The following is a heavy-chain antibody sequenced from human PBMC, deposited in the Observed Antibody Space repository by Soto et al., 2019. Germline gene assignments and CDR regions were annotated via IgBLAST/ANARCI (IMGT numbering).Heavy chain of an antibody. D-gene: IGHD6-19*01. V-gene: IGHV3-30*18. CDR2: ISYDGSNK. J-gene: IGHJ6*02. CDR3: AKAGGDSSGSYYYGMDV. Sequence: PGGSLRLSCAASGFTFSSYGMHWVRQAPGKGLEWVAVISYDGSNKYYADSVKGRFTISRDNSKNTLYLQMNSLRAEDTAVYYCAKAGGDSSGSYYYGMDVWGQGTTVTVSS. CDR1: GFTFSSYG.